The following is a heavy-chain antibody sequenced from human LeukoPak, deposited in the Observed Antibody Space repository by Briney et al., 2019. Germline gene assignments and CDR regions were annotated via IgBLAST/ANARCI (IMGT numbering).Heavy chain of an antibody. J-gene: IGHJ4*02. D-gene: IGHD5-24*01. CDR2: ISYDGSNK. Sequence: GGSLRLSCAASGFTFSSYGMHWVRQAPGKGLERVAVISYDGSNKYYSDSVKGRFTISRDNSRNTLYLQMNSLRAEDTAVYYRAKEPGRDGYNYRNFDYWGQGTLVTVSS. V-gene: IGHV3-30*18. CDR3: AKEPGRDGYNYRNFDY. CDR1: GFTFSSYG.